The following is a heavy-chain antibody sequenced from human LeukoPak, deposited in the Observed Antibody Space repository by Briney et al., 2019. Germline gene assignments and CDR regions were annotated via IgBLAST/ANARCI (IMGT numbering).Heavy chain of an antibody. D-gene: IGHD6-19*01. V-gene: IGHV1-69*13. CDR1: GCTFSSYA. CDR2: IIPIFGTA. Sequence: SVKVSCKASGCTFSSYAISWVRQAPGQGLEWMGGIIPIFGTANYAQKFQGRVTITADESTSTAYMELSSLRSEDTAVYYCARDQLCSSGWHYNDYWGQGTLVTVSS. CDR3: ARDQLCSSGWHYNDY. J-gene: IGHJ4*02.